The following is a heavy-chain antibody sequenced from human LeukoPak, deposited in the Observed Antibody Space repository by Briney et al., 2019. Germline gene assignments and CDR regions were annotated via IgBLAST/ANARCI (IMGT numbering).Heavy chain of an antibody. CDR2: ITGSGSI. CDR3: VRDVIHSYFDI. V-gene: IGHV3-69-1*02. D-gene: IGHD2-21*01. CDR1: GFTFTSHS. J-gene: IGHJ4*02. Sequence: GGTWRLSCAASGFTFTSHSLDWVRHAPGKGLEWVSSITGSGSIQYSDSVKGRFTISRDNAKNSLYLQMDGLRAEDTAVYYCVRDVIHSYFDIWGQGVLVTVSS.